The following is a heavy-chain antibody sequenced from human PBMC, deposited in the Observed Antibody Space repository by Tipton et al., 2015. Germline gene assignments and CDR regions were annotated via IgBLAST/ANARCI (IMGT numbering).Heavy chain of an antibody. CDR2: VSGSGFNT. J-gene: IGHJ6*02. CDR3: ARDGLYYDFLSDYLEYGLDV. CDR1: EFTMSNNA. D-gene: IGHD3-3*01. V-gene: IGHV3-23*01. Sequence: SLRLSCTASEFTMSNNAMTWVRQAPGKGLEWVAGVSGSGFNTYYADSVQGRFTLSVDNSKNSMDLQMDGLRPEDTAVYYCARDGLYYDFLSDYLEYGLDVWGQGTTVTVSS.